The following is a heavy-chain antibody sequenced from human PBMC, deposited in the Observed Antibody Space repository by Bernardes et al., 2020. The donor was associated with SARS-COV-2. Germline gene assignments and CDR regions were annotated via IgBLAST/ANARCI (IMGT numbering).Heavy chain of an antibody. CDR2: INAGGTST. D-gene: IGHD2-8*01. V-gene: IGHV3-74*01. J-gene: IGHJ5*02. CDR1: GFTFSSAW. CDR3: ARDLGYCTNGVCSP. Sequence: GGALRLSCAASGFTFSSAWMHWVRQTPGKGLGLVSRINAGGTSTSYADSVKGRFTISRDNAKNTLYLQMNSLRADDTAMYYCARDLGYCTNGVCSPWGQGTLVTVSS.